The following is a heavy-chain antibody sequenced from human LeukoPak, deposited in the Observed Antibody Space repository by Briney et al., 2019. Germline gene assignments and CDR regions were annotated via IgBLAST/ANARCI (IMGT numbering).Heavy chain of an antibody. Sequence: GTSLRLSCVVSGISFNGYSMNWVRQAPGKGLAWVASISHDGNTKYYADSVKGRFTVSGDNSENTLYLQMNSLRAEDTAVYYCARIGHGYSYGQGYDYWGQGTQVSVSS. J-gene: IGHJ4*02. CDR2: ISHDGNTK. CDR1: GISFNGYS. D-gene: IGHD5-18*01. CDR3: ARIGHGYSYGQGYDY. V-gene: IGHV3-30-3*01.